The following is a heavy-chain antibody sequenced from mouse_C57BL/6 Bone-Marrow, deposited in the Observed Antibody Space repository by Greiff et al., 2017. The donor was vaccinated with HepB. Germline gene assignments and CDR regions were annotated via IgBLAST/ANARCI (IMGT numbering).Heavy chain of an antibody. V-gene: IGHV1-15*01. J-gene: IGHJ2*01. Sequence: QVQLQQSGAELVRPGASVTLSCKASGYTFTDYEMHWVKQTPVHGLEWIGAIDPETGGTAYNQKFKGKAILTADKSSSTAYMELRSLTSEDSAVYYCTRERGYSNYEGYWGQGTTLTVSS. CDR1: GYTFTDYE. D-gene: IGHD2-5*01. CDR2: IDPETGGT. CDR3: TRERGYSNYEGY.